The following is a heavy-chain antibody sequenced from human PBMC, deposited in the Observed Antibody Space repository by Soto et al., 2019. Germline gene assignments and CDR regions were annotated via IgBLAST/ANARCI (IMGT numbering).Heavy chain of an antibody. CDR2: ISYDGSNK. Sequence: QVQLVESGGGVVQPGRSLRLSCAASGFTFSSYGMHWVRQAPGKGLEWVAVISYDGSNKYYADSVKGRFTISRANSKNTLYMQMNSLRAEDTAVYYCATHDVGFGEPEGFDPWGQGTLVTVSS. V-gene: IGHV3-30*03. J-gene: IGHJ5*02. CDR1: GFTFSSYG. D-gene: IGHD3-10*01. CDR3: ATHDVGFGEPEGFDP.